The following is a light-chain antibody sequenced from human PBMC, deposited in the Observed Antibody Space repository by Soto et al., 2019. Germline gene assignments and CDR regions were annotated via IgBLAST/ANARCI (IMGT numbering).Light chain of an antibody. J-gene: IGKJ1*01. CDR2: KAS. V-gene: IGKV1-5*03. CDR1: QSISSW. CDR3: QQYNSYRRT. Sequence: DIQMTQSPATLSASVGDRVTITCRASQSISSWLAWYQQKPGKAPKLLIYKASSLESGVPSRFSGSGSGTEFTLPISSLQPDDFATYYCQQYNSYRRTCGQGTKVEIK.